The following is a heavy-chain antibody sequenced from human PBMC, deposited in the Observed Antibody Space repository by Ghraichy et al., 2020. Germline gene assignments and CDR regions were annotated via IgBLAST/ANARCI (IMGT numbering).Heavy chain of an antibody. Sequence: GSLRLSCTVSDGSITGTNYYWGWIRQPPGKGLEWIGSIHYSGNSYYNPSLKSRVTIFVDTSKNQFSLRLTSATAADTSVYSCARKYGSCWLSYWYFDLWGGGTLVTVYS. CDR2: IHYSGNS. CDR3: ARKYGSCWLSYWYFDL. V-gene: IGHV4-39*01. D-gene: IGHD2-15*01. CDR1: DGSITGTNYY. J-gene: IGHJ2*01.